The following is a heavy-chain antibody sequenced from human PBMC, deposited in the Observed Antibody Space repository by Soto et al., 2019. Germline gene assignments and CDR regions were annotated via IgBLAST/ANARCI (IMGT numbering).Heavy chain of an antibody. Sequence: GGSLRLSCAASGFTFSSYAMSWVRQAPGKGLEWVSAISGSGGSTYYADSVKGRFTISRDNSKNTLYLQMNSLRAEDTAVYYCAKDWFGITYYYYGMDVWGQGTTVTVSS. CDR1: GFTFSSYA. CDR2: ISGSGGST. V-gene: IGHV3-23*01. J-gene: IGHJ6*02. CDR3: AKDWFGITYYYYGMDV. D-gene: IGHD3-10*01.